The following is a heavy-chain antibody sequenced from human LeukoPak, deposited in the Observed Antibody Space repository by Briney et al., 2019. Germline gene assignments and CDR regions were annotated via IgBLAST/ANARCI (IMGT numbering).Heavy chain of an antibody. CDR3: AILPRFLEWLPNFDY. J-gene: IGHJ4*02. CDR2: ISGSGGST. D-gene: IGHD3-3*01. CDR1: GFTFSSYA. V-gene: IGHV3-23*01. Sequence: GGSLRLSCAASGFTFSSYAMSWVRQAPGKGLEWVSAISGSGGSTYYAGSVKGRFTISRDNSKNTLYLQMNSLRAEDTAVYYCAILPRFLEWLPNFDYWGQGTLVTVSS.